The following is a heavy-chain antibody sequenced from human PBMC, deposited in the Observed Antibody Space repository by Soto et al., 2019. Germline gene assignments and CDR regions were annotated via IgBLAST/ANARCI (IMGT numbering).Heavy chain of an antibody. CDR3: AKETQGHGGNDH. CDR2: ISGDGNHK. J-gene: IGHJ5*02. D-gene: IGHD2-15*01. CDR1: GFTFNTYG. V-gene: IGHV3-30*18. Sequence: QVQLVESGGGVVQPGRSLRLSCAASGFTFNTYGMHWVREAPGKGLEWVAVISGDGNHKFYADSVKGRLTISRDNSQNTLFLDMNSVRVQDTAVYFCAKETQGHGGNDHWGQGTLVTVSS.